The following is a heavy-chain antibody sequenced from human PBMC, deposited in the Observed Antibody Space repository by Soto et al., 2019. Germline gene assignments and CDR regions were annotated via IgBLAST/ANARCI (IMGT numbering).Heavy chain of an antibody. D-gene: IGHD2-21*02. V-gene: IGHV1-24*01. Sequence: GASVKVSCKVSGYTLTELSMHWVRQAPGKGLEWMGGFDPEDGETNYAQKFQGRVTITADESTSTAYMELSSLRSEDTAVYYCASGYCGGDCYSRRPRFVYWGQGTLVTVSS. CDR1: GYTLTELS. CDR3: ASGYCGGDCYSRRPRFVY. J-gene: IGHJ4*02. CDR2: FDPEDGET.